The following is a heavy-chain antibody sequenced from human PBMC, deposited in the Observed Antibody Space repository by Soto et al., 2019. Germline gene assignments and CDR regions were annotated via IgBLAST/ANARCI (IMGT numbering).Heavy chain of an antibody. CDR3: HRHNTAISISDH. J-gene: IGHJ4*02. CDR1: GGSISSGGYY. CDR2: IHHSGST. V-gene: IGHV4-31*08. D-gene: IGHD3-3*01. Sequence: SETLSLTCNVSGGSISSGGYYWTWIRQHPGKGLEWIGNIHHSGSTFYNPSLKSRVSISVDTSKNQFSLKLSSVTAADTAVYYGHRHNTAISISDHWGPGTLVTVSP.